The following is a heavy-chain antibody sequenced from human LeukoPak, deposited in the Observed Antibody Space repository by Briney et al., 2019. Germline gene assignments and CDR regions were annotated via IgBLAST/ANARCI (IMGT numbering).Heavy chain of an antibody. CDR1: GFTFSSYE. J-gene: IGHJ4*02. D-gene: IGHD3-16*01. CDR2: IYSGGST. CDR3: ARGGSLGSRVNFAFDY. V-gene: IGHV3-53*01. Sequence: GGSLRLSCAASGFTFSSYEMNWVRQAPGKGLEWVSVIYSGGSTYYADSVKGRFTISRDNSKNTLYLQMNSLRAEDTAVYYCARGGSLGSRVNFAFDYWGQGTLVTVSS.